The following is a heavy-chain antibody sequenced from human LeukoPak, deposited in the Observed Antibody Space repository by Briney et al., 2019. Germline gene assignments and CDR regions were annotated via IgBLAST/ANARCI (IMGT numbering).Heavy chain of an antibody. D-gene: IGHD5-18*01. Sequence: ASVNVSCKASGYTFTGYHMYWVRQAPGQGLEWLGWINPNSGGAIYAQKFQGRVTMTRDTSINTAYMDLRSLRSDDTAMYYCAKVSIRGLPTSYFDYWGQGTLVTVSS. CDR1: GYTFTGYH. J-gene: IGHJ4*02. CDR2: INPNSGGA. CDR3: AKVSIRGLPTSYFDY. V-gene: IGHV1-2*02.